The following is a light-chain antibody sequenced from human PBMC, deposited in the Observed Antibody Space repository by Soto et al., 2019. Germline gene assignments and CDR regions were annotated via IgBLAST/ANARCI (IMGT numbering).Light chain of an antibody. CDR1: QNVNND. CDR2: GAS. CDR3: QQYDNWPLT. J-gene: IGKJ4*01. Sequence: ILITQPPATLPASPLVTARLSCMASQNVNNDLAWYQQKPGQAPWLLIYGASTRATGIPARFRGSGSGTEFTLTISSLQSEDFAVYYCQQYDNWPLTFGGGTKVDIK. V-gene: IGKV3-15*01.